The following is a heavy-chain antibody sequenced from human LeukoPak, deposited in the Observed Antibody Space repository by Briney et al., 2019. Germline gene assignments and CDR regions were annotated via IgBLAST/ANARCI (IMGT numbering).Heavy chain of an antibody. CDR1: GFTFSSYG. V-gene: IGHV3-30*03. Sequence: TGGSLRLSCAASGFTFSSYGMHWVRQAPGKGLEWVAVISYDGSNKYYADSVKGRFTISRDNSKNTLYLQMNSLRAEDTAVYYCTSSSSSANYWGQGTLVTVSS. CDR2: ISYDGSNK. D-gene: IGHD6-6*01. J-gene: IGHJ4*02. CDR3: TSSSSSANY.